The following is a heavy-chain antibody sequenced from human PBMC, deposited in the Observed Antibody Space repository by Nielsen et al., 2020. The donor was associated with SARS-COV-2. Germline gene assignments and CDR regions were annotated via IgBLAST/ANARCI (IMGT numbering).Heavy chain of an antibody. V-gene: IGHV3-7*01. D-gene: IGHD6-6*01. J-gene: IGHJ3*02. CDR3: ARSIAAPGDAFDI. CDR2: IKQDGSEK. Sequence: WIRQPPGKGLEWVANIKQDGSEKYFIDSVKGRFTISRDNAKNSLYLQMNSLRAEDTAVYYCARSIAAPGDAFDIWGHGTMVTVSS.